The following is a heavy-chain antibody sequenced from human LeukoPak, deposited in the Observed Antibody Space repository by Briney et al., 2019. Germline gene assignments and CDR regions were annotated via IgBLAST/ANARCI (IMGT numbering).Heavy chain of an antibody. CDR1: GFTFSSYG. V-gene: IGHV3-21*01. CDR3: ARWHPSDAFDI. Sequence: GGSLRLSCAASGFTFSSYGMSWVRQAPGKGLEWVSSISSSSSYIYYADSVKGRFTISRDNAKNSLYLQMNSLRAEDTAVYYCARWHPSDAFDIWGQGTMVTVSS. J-gene: IGHJ3*02. CDR2: ISSSSSYI.